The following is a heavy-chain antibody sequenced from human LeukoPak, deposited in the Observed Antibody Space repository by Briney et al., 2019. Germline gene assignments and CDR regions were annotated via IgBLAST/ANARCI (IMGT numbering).Heavy chain of an antibody. CDR3: ARDEDYGDTRGWFDP. CDR1: GYTFTSYG. D-gene: IGHD4-17*01. V-gene: IGHV1-18*01. CDR2: ISAYNGNT. J-gene: IGHJ5*02. Sequence: ASVKVSCKASGYTFTSYGISWVRQAPGQGLEWMGWISAYNGNTNYAQKLQGRVTMTTDTSTSTAYMELRSLRSDDTAVYYCARDEDYGDTRGWFDPWGQGTLVTVSP.